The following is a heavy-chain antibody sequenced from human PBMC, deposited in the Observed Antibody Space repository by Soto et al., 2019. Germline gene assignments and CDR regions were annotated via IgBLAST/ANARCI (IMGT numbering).Heavy chain of an antibody. V-gene: IGHV3-74*01. CDR2: INSDGSST. CDR3: ARVKLLWFGEQDY. D-gene: IGHD3-10*01. J-gene: IGHJ4*02. CDR1: GFTFSTYW. Sequence: PGGSLRLSCAASGFTFSTYWMHWVRQAPGKGLVWVSRINSDGSSTYYADSVKGRFTISRDNAKNTLYLQMNSLRAEDTAVYYCARVKLLWFGEQDYWGQGTLVTVSS.